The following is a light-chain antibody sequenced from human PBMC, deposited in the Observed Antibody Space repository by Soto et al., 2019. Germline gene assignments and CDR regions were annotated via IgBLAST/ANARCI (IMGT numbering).Light chain of an antibody. J-gene: IGKJ4*01. CDR1: QSVSSN. Sequence: EIAMTQSPATLSVSPGERATLSGRASQSVSSNLAWYQQKPGQAPRLLIYGASTGATGIPARFSGSGSGTEFTLTISSLQSEDFAVYYCQQYNNWPPLTFGGGTKVEIK. CDR3: QQYNNWPPLT. CDR2: GAS. V-gene: IGKV3-15*01.